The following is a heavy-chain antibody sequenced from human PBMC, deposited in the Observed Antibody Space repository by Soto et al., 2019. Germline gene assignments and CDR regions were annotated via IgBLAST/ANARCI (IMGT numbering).Heavy chain of an antibody. CDR2: INPSGGST. D-gene: IGHD2-15*01. CDR3: ARDSIFLFIFSGGSCYSGTWTPGDY. J-gene: IGHJ4*02. Sequence: GASVKVSCKASGYTFTSYYMHWVRQAPGQGLEWMGIINPSGGSTSYAQKFQGRVTMTRDTSTSTVYMELSSLRSEDTAVYYCARDSIFLFIFSGGSCYSGTWTPGDYWGKGTLVTVPS. V-gene: IGHV1-46*01. CDR1: GYTFTSYY.